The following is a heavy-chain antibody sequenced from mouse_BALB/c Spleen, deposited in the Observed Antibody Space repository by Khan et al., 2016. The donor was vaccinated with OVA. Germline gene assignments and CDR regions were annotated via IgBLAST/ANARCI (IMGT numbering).Heavy chain of an antibody. CDR1: GFSITSGYV. CDR2: ISYSGNT. J-gene: IGHJ2*01. CDR3: ARTARIKY. D-gene: IGHD1-2*01. V-gene: IGHV3-1*02. Sequence: EVQLQESGPGLVKPSQSLSLSCTASGFSITSGYVCYLIRQSPRNILELMGFISYSGNTKYNPSLKSRTSITRDTSKNQIFLQLNSVTTEDTATYYCARTARIKYWGQGTTLTVSS.